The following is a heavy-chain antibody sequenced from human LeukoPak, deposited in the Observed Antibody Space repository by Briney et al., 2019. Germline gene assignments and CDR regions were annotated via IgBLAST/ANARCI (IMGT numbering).Heavy chain of an antibody. J-gene: IGHJ5*02. V-gene: IGHV4-61*02. Sequence: SETLTLTCTVSGGSITSRSYYWSWIRQPAGKGLERFGRIYSSRSTNYNPSVKSLVTISVDTCKNQFSLRLTSVNAADTAVYYCARGAYGSGSAYNWFDPWGQGTLVTVSS. CDR2: IYSSRST. D-gene: IGHD3-10*01. CDR3: ARGAYGSGSAYNWFDP. CDR1: GGSITSRSYY.